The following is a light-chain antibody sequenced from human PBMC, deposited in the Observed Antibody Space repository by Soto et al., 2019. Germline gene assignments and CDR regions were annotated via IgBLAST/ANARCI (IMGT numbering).Light chain of an antibody. CDR2: KAS. Sequence: DIPMTQSPSTLSASVGDRVTITCRASQSISSWVAWYQQKPGKGPKLLIYKASHLESGVPSRFSGSGSGTEFTLTISSLQPGDFATYYCQHYNTYPWTFGHRTKVDIK. CDR1: QSISSW. V-gene: IGKV1-5*03. CDR3: QHYNTYPWT. J-gene: IGKJ1*01.